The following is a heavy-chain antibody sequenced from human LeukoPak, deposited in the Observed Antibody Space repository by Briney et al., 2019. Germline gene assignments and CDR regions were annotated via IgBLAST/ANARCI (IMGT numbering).Heavy chain of an antibody. CDR3: ARGSMITFGGVIAPPYFDY. Sequence: SETLSLTCAVYGGSFSGYYWSWIRQPPGKGLEWIGEINHSGSTNYNPSLKSRVTISVDTSKNQFSLKLSSVTAADTAVYYCARGSMITFGGVIAPPYFDYWGQETLVTVSS. D-gene: IGHD3-16*02. J-gene: IGHJ4*02. CDR2: INHSGST. V-gene: IGHV4-34*01. CDR1: GGSFSGYY.